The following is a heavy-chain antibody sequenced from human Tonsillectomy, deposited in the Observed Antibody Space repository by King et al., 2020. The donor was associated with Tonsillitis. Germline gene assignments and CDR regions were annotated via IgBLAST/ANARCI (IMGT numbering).Heavy chain of an antibody. Sequence: VQLVESGGGLVKPGGSLRLSCAASGFTFSSYSMNWVRQAPGKGLEWVSSISSSSNYIYYADSVKGRFTISRDNAKNSLYLQMNSLRAEDTAVYYCARDSSTIFGVVIPYGYPYDAFDIWGQGTMVTVSS. V-gene: IGHV3-21*01. CDR3: ARDSSTIFGVVIPYGYPYDAFDI. J-gene: IGHJ3*02. CDR1: GFTFSSYS. D-gene: IGHD3-3*01. CDR2: ISSSSNYI.